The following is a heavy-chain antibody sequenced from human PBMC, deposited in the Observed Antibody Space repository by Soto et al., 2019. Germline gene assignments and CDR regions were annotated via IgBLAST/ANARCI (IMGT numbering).Heavy chain of an antibody. Sequence: SETLSLTCAVYGGSFSGYYWSWIRQPPGKGLEWIGEINHSGSTNYNPSLKSRVTISVDTSKNQFSLKLSSVTAADTAVYYCARVSLQYCSSTSCYPSWFDPWGQGTLVTVSS. D-gene: IGHD2-2*01. J-gene: IGHJ5*02. V-gene: IGHV4-34*01. CDR2: INHSGST. CDR3: ARVSLQYCSSTSCYPSWFDP. CDR1: GGSFSGYY.